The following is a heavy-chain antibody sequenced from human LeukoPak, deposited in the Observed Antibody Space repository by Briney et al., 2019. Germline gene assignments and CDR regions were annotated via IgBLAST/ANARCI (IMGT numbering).Heavy chain of an antibody. CDR1: GFTFSSYW. J-gene: IGHJ4*02. V-gene: IGHV3-7*01. D-gene: IGHD6-25*01. CDR3: ARGPSAGYYFDY. CDR2: IKQDGSEK. Sequence: GSLRLSCAASGFTFSSYWMSWVRQAPGKGLEWVANIKQDGSEKYYVDSVKGRFTISRDNSKNTLYLQMNSLRAEDTAVYYCARGPSAGYYFDYWGQGTLVTVSS.